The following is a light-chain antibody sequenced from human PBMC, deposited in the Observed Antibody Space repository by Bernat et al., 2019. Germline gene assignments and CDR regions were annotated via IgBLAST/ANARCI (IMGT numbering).Light chain of an antibody. V-gene: IGKV1-5*03. CDR2: KAS. CDR3: QQCNSYIT. J-gene: IGKJ5*01. Sequence: DIQMTQSPSTPPASVGARVTITCRASQSISDWFAWYQQKPGKAPKLLTYKASNLESGVPSRFSGSGTGTEFTLTISSLQPDDSATYYCQQCNSYITFGQGTRLEIK. CDR1: QSISDW.